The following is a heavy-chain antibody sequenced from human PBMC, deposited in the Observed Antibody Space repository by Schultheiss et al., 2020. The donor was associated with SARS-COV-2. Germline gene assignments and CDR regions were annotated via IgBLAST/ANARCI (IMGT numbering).Heavy chain of an antibody. Sequence: GGSLRLSCKGSGYSFSSYWIGWVRQMPGKGLEWMGIIYPGDSDIRYSPSFEGQVTISADKSISTAYLQWSSLKASDTAMYYCATSIVVVTGLFDYWGQGTLVTVSS. CDR2: IYPGDSDI. J-gene: IGHJ4*02. V-gene: IGHV5-51*01. CDR1: GYSFSSYW. D-gene: IGHD3-22*01. CDR3: ATSIVVVTGLFDY.